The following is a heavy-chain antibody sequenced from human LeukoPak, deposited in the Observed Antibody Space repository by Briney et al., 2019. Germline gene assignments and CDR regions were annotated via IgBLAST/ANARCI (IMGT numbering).Heavy chain of an antibody. CDR2: IYHSGTT. D-gene: IGHD3-22*01. J-gene: IGHJ4*02. CDR1: GYSISSGYY. CDR3: ARAGQYYYDSGAD. V-gene: IGHV4-38-2*01. Sequence: PSETLSLTCAVSGYSISSGYYWDWIRQPPGKGLEWIGRIYHSGTTYYNPSLKSRVTISVDTSKNQFSLKLSSVTAADTAVYFCARAGQYYYDSGADWGQGTLVTVSS.